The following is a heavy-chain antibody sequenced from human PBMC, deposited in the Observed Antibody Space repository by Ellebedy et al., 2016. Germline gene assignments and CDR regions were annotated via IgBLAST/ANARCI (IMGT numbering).Heavy chain of an antibody. CDR1: GFTFDDYG. CDR3: ARAPITMVRGVISHWYFDL. CDR2: ISYDGSNK. D-gene: IGHD3-10*01. J-gene: IGHJ2*01. V-gene: IGHV3-30*03. Sequence: GESLKISXAASGFTFDDYGMHWVRQAPGKGLEWVTAISYDGSNKYYADSVNGRFTISRDNSRNTLSLQMNSLRAADTAVYYCARAPITMVRGVISHWYFDLWGRGTLVTVSS.